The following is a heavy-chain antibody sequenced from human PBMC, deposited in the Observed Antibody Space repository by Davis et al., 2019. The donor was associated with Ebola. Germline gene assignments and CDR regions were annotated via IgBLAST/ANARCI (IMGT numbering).Heavy chain of an antibody. CDR2: ISAYNGNT. V-gene: IGHV1-18*01. CDR1: GYTFTSYG. J-gene: IGHJ3*02. CDR3: ARDIGVAVPGVMKDAFDI. Sequence: ASVKVSCKASGYTFTSYGISWVRQAPGQGLEWMGWISAYNGNTNYAQKLQGRVTMTTDTSTSTAYMELRSLTSDGTAIYYCARDIGVAVPGVMKDAFDIWGQGTVVTVSS. D-gene: IGHD2-2*01.